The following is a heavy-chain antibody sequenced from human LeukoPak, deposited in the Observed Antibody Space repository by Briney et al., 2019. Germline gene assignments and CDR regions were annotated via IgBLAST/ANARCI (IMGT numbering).Heavy chain of an antibody. CDR2: IKQDGSEK. J-gene: IGHJ4*02. CDR1: GFTFSSYW. D-gene: IGHD6-13*01. CDR3: ARDLRQLVGYFDY. V-gene: IGHV3-7*01. Sequence: GGSLRLSCAASGFTFSSYWMSWVRQAPGKGLEWVANIKQDGSEKYYVDSEKGRFTISRDNAKNSLYLQMNSLRAEDTAVYYCARDLRQLVGYFDYWGQGTLVTVSS.